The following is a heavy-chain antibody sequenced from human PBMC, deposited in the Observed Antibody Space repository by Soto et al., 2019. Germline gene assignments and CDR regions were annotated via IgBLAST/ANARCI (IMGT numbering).Heavy chain of an antibody. Sequence: GGSLRLSCAASGFTFRSYAMHWVRQAPGKGLERVALISYDGSNKYYADSVKGRFTISRDNSKNTLYLQMNSLRAEDTAVYYCARDKANYYDSSGYYPDYWGQGTLVTVSS. J-gene: IGHJ4*02. D-gene: IGHD3-22*01. CDR3: ARDKANYYDSSGYYPDY. CDR2: ISYDGSNK. CDR1: GFTFRSYA. V-gene: IGHV3-30-3*01.